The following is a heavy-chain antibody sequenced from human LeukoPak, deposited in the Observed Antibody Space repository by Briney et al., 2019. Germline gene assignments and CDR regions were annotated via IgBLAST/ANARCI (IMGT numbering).Heavy chain of an antibody. Sequence: GGSLRLPCAASGFTFSTYGMTWVRQAPGKGLEWVSGISGSGDRTYYADSVKGRFTISRDNSINTLYLQMSSLRAEDTALYYCAKAFQSRATVADVCDYWGQGTLVTVSS. J-gene: IGHJ4*02. CDR2: ISGSGDRT. V-gene: IGHV3-23*01. CDR1: GFTFSTYG. CDR3: AKAFQSRATVADVCDY. D-gene: IGHD6-19*01.